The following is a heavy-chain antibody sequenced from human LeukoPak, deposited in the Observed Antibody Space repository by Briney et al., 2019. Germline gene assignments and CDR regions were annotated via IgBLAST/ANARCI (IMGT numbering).Heavy chain of an antibody. CDR1: GGSFSGYY. J-gene: IGHJ3*01. V-gene: IGHV4-34*01. Sequence: SETLSLTCAVYGGSFSGYYWSWIRQPPGKGLEWIGEINHSGSTNYNPSLKSRVTISVDTSKNQFSLKLSSVTAADTAVYYCARGPSDYGGPGGQGTMVTVSS. D-gene: IGHD4-23*01. CDR3: ARGPSDYGGP. CDR2: INHSGST.